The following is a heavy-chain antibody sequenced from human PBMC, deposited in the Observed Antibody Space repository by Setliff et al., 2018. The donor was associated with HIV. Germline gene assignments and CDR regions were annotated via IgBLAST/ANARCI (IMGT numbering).Heavy chain of an antibody. CDR2: IYYSGST. D-gene: IGHD3-10*01. V-gene: IGHV4-59*01. CDR3: GRVGFGELFGAFDI. CDR1: GDSISGYY. Sequence: SETLSLTCTVSGDSISGYYWSWIRQPAGKGLEWIGYIYYSGSTNYNPSLKSRVSISVDTSKNQFSLKLSSVTAADTAMYYCGRVGFGELFGAFDIWGQGIMVTVSS. J-gene: IGHJ3*02.